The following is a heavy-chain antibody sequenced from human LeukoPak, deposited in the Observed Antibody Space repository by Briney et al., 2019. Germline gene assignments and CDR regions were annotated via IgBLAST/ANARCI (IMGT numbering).Heavy chain of an antibody. D-gene: IGHD2-15*01. CDR1: GGSTSSSSYY. CDR3: ARGDVVVVAATPYPFDY. J-gene: IGHJ4*02. Sequence: SETLSLTCTVAGGSTSSSSYYWGWIRQPPWKGLDWIGSIYYSGSTYYNPSLKSRVTISVDTSKNQFSLKLSSVTAADTAVYYCARGDVVVVAATPYPFDYWGQGTLVTVSS. V-gene: IGHV4-39*07. CDR2: IYYSGST.